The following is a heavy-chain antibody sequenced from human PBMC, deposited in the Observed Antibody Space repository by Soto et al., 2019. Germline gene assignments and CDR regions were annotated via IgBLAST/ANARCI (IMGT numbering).Heavy chain of an antibody. D-gene: IGHD4-4*01. Sequence: ASVKVSCKASGYTFTGYYMHWVRQAPGQGLEWMGWINPNSGGTNYAQKFQGWATMTRDTSISTAYMELSRLRSDDTAVYYCARDGPTVTTRVLYYYYYMDVWGKGTTVTVSS. CDR3: ARDGPTVTTRVLYYYYYMDV. CDR2: INPNSGGT. CDR1: GYTFTGYY. V-gene: IGHV1-2*04. J-gene: IGHJ6*03.